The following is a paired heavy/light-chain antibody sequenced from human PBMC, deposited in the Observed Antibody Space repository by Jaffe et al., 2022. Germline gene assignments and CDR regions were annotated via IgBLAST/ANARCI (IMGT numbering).Light chain of an antibody. CDR1: QSVSSSY. CDR3: QQYGSSPG. Sequence: EIVLTQSPGTLSLSPGERATLSCRASQSVSSSYLAWYQQKPGQAPRLLIYGASSRATGIPDRFSGSGSGTDFTLTISRLEPEDFAVYYCQQYGSSPGFGQGTRLEIK. CDR2: GAS. V-gene: IGKV3-20*01. J-gene: IGKJ5*01.
Heavy chain of an antibody. CDR2: ISGSGGST. CDR3: AKDFQWSRSIADHTRYYFDY. D-gene: IGHD6-6*01. J-gene: IGHJ4*02. CDR1: GFTFSSYA. V-gene: IGHV3-23*01. Sequence: EVQLLESGGGLVQPGGSLRLSCAASGFTFSSYAMSWVRQAPGKGLEWVSAISGSGGSTYYADSVKGRFTISRDNSKNTLYLQMNSLRAEDTAVYYCAKDFQWSRSIADHTRYYFDYWGQGTLVTVSS.